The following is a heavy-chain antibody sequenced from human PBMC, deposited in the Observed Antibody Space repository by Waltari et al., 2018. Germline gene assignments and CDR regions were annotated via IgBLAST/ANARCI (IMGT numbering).Heavy chain of an antibody. D-gene: IGHD2-8*01. CDR1: GASITSPYHY. Sequence: QVQLQESGPGLVKPSQTLSVTCNVSGASITSPYHYWTWIRQSVGNELGLIGRISATGCTTDNPAIKSRVSISIDTPRRQFYLRLTSVAAADTAVYYCARDPSPSDMVSLDIWGQGKTVIVSS. CDR3: ARDPSPSDMVSLDI. CDR2: ISATGCT. J-gene: IGHJ3*02. V-gene: IGHV4-61*02.